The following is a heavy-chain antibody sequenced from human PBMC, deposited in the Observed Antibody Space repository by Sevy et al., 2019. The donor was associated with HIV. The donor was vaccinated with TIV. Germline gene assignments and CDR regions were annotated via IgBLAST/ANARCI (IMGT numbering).Heavy chain of an antibody. CDR1: GFSLNTYW. D-gene: IGHD6-13*01. J-gene: IGHJ4*02. V-gene: IGHV3-7*01. CDR2: IKQDGSVT. CDR3: VRAVAADGSF. Sequence: GGSLRLSCAASGFSLNTYWMSWVRQALGKGLEWVANIKQDGSVTYYVDSVKGRFTISRDNARNFLFLQMNSLRAEDTARYYCVRAVAADGSFWGQGTLVTVSS.